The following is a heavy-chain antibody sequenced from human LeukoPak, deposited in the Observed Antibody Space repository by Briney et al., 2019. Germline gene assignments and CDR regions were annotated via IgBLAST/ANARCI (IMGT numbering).Heavy chain of an antibody. Sequence: GGSLRLSCSASGLTVTNAWMNWVRQAPGEGLDWVGRIASKTDGGATDYAAPVKGRFTISRDDSKNTLNLQMNSLKTEDTAVYYCTTGIRGDWGXGTLVTVSS. D-gene: IGHD3-10*01. CDR3: TTGIRGD. V-gene: IGHV3-15*07. CDR2: IASKTDGGAT. CDR1: GLTVTNAW. J-gene: IGHJ4*01.